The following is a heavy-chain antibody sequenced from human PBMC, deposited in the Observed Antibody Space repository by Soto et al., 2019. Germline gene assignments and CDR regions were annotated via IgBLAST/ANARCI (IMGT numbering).Heavy chain of an antibody. CDR3: SSRYRYCFDY. CDR1: GGSISSYY. Sequence: PSETLSLTCTVSGGSISSYYWSWIRQPPGKGLEWIGYIYYSGSTNYNPSLKSRVTISVDTSKNQFSLKLSSVTAADTAVYYCSSRYRYCFDYCGQRTLVIVSA. J-gene: IGHJ4*02. V-gene: IGHV4-59*08. D-gene: IGHD3-16*02. CDR2: IYYSGST.